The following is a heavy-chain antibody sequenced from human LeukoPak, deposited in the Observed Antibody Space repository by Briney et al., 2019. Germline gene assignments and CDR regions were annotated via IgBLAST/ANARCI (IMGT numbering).Heavy chain of an antibody. CDR1: GFTFSDYY. CDR2: ISSSSSYT. D-gene: IGHD3-10*01. Sequence: KPGGSLRLSCAASGFTFSDYYMSWIRQAPGKGLEWVSYISSSSSYTNYADSVKGRFTISRDNSKNTVYLQMNSLGGEDTAVYYCAREIFGSGSYPDYWGQGTLVTVSS. CDR3: AREIFGSGSYPDY. J-gene: IGHJ4*02. V-gene: IGHV3-11*06.